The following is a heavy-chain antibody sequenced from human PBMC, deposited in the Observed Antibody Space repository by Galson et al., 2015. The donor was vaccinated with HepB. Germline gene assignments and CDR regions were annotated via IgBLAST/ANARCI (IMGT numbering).Heavy chain of an antibody. V-gene: IGHV1-8*01. CDR2: MNPNSGNT. D-gene: IGHD3-3*01. Sequence: SVKVSCKASGYNFTSYDINWVRQAPGQGLEWMGWMNPNSGNTGYAQKFQGRVTMTRNTSISTAYMELSSLRSEDTAVYYCARGVNYDFWSGHDAFDIWGQVTMFTVSS. CDR3: ARGVNYDFWSGHDAFDI. J-gene: IGHJ3*02. CDR1: GYNFTSYD.